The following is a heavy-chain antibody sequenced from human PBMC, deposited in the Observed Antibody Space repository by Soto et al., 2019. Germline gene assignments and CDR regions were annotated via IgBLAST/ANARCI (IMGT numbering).Heavy chain of an antibody. V-gene: IGHV4-4*07. D-gene: IGHD6-6*01. J-gene: IGHJ6*02. CDR3: ARLSSSRPPYVMDV. CDR2: IYTSGST. Sequence: QVQLQESGPGLVKPSETLSLTCTVSGGSISSYYWSWIRQPAGKGLEWIGRIYTSGSTNYNPSLKSRVTMSVDTSKNQFSLKLSSVTAADTAVYYCARLSSSRPPYVMDVWGQGTTVTVSS. CDR1: GGSISSYY.